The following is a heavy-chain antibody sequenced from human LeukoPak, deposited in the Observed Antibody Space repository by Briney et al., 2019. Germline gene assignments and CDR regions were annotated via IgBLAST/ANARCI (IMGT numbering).Heavy chain of an antibody. D-gene: IGHD1-1*01. CDR3: ARAMRWTSGPVELGWFDR. J-gene: IGHJ5*02. CDR2: IYYRGST. CDR1: GDSFREYY. Sequence: PSETLSLTCTFSGDSFREYYWTWIRRPPGGTLEWIGHIYYRGSTKYNPSLKNRVSISLDTSKNQVSLTLTSVTAADTAVYYCARAMRWTSGPVELGWFDRWGQGTQVTVSS. V-gene: IGHV4-59*01.